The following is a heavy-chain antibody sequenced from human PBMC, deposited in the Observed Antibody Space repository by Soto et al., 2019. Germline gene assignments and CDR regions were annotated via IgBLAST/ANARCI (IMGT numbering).Heavy chain of an antibody. J-gene: IGHJ5*02. V-gene: IGHV4-39*01. CDR1: GGSISSSSYY. CDR3: ASQDSSSWYWFDP. Sequence: SETLSLTCSVSGGSISSSSYYWGWIRQPPGKGLEWIGSIYYSGSTYYNPSLKSRVTISVDTSKNQFSLKLSSVTAADTAVYYCASQDSSSWYWFDPWGQGTLVTVSS. CDR2: IYYSGST. D-gene: IGHD6-13*01.